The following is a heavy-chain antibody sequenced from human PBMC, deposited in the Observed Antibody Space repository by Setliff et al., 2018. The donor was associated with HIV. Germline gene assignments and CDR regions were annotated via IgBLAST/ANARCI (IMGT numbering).Heavy chain of an antibody. CDR2: IIPIFYTA. J-gene: IGHJ4*02. CDR3: GRDMEGWSGSYGGSFDY. D-gene: IGHD1-26*01. V-gene: IGHV1-69*06. CDR1: GGTFSTYT. Sequence: SVKVSCKASGGTFSTYTINWVRQAPGQGLEWMGGIIPIFYTATYAQKFQGRVTITVDKSTSTAYMELSSLRSEDTAVYYCGRDMEGWSGSYGGSFDYWGQGTLVTVSS.